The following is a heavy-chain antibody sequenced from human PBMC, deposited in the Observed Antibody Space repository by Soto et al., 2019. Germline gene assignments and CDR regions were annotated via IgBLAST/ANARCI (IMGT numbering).Heavy chain of an antibody. D-gene: IGHD1-26*01. CDR2: ISYDGSNK. CDR3: ARDSGQWELHPSFDY. CDR1: GFTFSSYA. V-gene: IGHV3-30-3*01. Sequence: GGSLRLSCAASGFTFSSYAMHWVRQAPGKGLEWVAVISYDGSNKYYADSVKGRFTISRDNSKNTLYLQMNSLRAEDTAVYYCARDSGQWELHPSFDYWGQGTLVTVSS. J-gene: IGHJ4*02.